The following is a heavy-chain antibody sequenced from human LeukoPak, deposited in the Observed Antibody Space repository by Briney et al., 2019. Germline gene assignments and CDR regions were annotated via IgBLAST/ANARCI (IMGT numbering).Heavy chain of an antibody. CDR1: GVSISSYY. V-gene: IGHV4-39*01. J-gene: IGHJ4*02. D-gene: IGHD3-22*01. CDR3: ARQFGYYDSSGYLTPFDY. Sequence: PSETLSLTCTVSGVSISSYYWNWIRQPPGKGLEWIGSIYYSGSTYYNPSLKSRVTISVDTSKNQFSLKLSSVTAADTAVYYCARQFGYYDSSGYLTPFDYWGQGTLVTVSS. CDR2: IYYSGST.